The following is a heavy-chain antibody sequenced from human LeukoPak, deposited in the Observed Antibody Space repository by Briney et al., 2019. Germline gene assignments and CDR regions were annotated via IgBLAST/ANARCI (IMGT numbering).Heavy chain of an antibody. V-gene: IGHV3-23*01. CDR3: VKEGIAEPGTFDY. D-gene: IGHD6-19*01. CDR2: ISGSGVGT. J-gene: IGHJ4*02. CDR1: GFTFSSCA. Sequence: GGSLRLSCVASGFTFSSCAMNWVRQAPGKGLEWVSVISGSGVGTYYADSVKGRFTISRDNSKNTLLLQMNSLRAEDTAVYYCVKEGIAEPGTFDYWGQGILVTVSS.